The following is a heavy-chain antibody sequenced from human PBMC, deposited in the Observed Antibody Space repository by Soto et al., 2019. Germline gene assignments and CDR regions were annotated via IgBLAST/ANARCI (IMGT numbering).Heavy chain of an antibody. D-gene: IGHD3-16*01. Sequence: HVQLPESGPGLVKPSQTLSLTCSVSGASISSGGYYWRGIRHHPGKGPEWIGCIHHSGRLLYNPSLGSRVMISVEPSKNQYSLKVNSLTAGGTAAYYCVRGHDADNLGLWGQGTLVTVSS. CDR1: GASISSGGYY. V-gene: IGHV4-31*03. CDR3: VRGHDADNLGL. CDR2: IHHSGRL. J-gene: IGHJ4*02.